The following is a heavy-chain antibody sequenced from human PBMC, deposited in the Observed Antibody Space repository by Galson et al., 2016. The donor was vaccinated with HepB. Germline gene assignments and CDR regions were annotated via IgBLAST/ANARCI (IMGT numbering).Heavy chain of an antibody. CDR3: ARGRRAYCGGDRSEGDA. V-gene: IGHV3-30-3*01. Sequence: SLRLSCAASGFSFSSYAMHWVRQAPGKGLEWVAITSFDGNNKYHADSVKGRFSISRDNSKNTLYLQMNSLRAEDTAVYYCARGRRAYCGGDRSEGDAWGQGTLVTVAS. J-gene: IGHJ5*02. CDR2: TSFDGNNK. D-gene: IGHD2-21*02. CDR1: GFSFSSYA.